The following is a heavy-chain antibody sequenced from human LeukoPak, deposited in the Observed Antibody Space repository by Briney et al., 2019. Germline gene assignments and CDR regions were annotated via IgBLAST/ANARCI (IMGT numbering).Heavy chain of an antibody. V-gene: IGHV3-53*04. Sequence: GGSLRLSCAASGFTISGYAMSWVRQAPGKGLEWVSVIYSGGSTYYADSVKGRFTISRHNSKNTLYLQMNSLRAEDTAVYYCARGGVYDSSGYSLVFDYWGQGTLVTVSS. CDR3: ARGGVYDSSGYSLVFDY. CDR2: IYSGGST. CDR1: GFTISGYA. D-gene: IGHD3-22*01. J-gene: IGHJ4*02.